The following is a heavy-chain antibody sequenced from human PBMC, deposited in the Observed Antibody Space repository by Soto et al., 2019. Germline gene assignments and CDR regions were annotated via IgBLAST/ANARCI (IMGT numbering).Heavy chain of an antibody. CDR3: ARPSGYFDTSGYYGAFYYYGMDV. D-gene: IGHD3-22*01. J-gene: IGHJ6*02. Sequence: GESRKISCKGSGYSFTSYWISWVRQMPGKGLEWMGRIDPSDSYTNYSPSFQGHVTISRDNAENSLYLQMNSLRDEDTAVYYCARPSGYFDTSGYYGAFYYYGMDVWGQGTTVTVS. V-gene: IGHV5-10-1*01. CDR2: IDPSDSYT. CDR1: GYSFTSYW.